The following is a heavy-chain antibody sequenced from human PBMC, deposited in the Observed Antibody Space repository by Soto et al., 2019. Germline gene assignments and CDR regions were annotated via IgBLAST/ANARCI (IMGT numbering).Heavy chain of an antibody. V-gene: IGHV4-30-4*01. CDR1: GGSISSGDYY. CDR3: ARASRSLGYCSSTSCYSYGFDP. Sequence: QVQLQESGPGLVKPSQTLSLTCTVSGGSISSGDYYWSWIRQPPGKGLEWIGYIYYSGSTYYNPSLKSRVTISVDPSKNQGSLKLSSVTAADTAVYYCARASRSLGYCSSTSCYSYGFDPWGQGTLVTVSS. J-gene: IGHJ5*02. CDR2: IYYSGST. D-gene: IGHD2-2*01.